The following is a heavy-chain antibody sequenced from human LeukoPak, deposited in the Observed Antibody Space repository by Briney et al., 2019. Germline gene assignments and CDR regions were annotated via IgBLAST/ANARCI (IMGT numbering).Heavy chain of an antibody. D-gene: IGHD2/OR15-2a*01. CDR3: ARHSTGVGTFDY. V-gene: IGHV4-4*09. Sequence: PSETLSLTCTVSGGSISSYYWSWIRQPPGKGLEWIGYIYTSGSTNYNPSLKSRVTISVDTSKNQFSLKLSSVTAADTAMYYCARHSTGVGTFDYWGQGTLVTVSS. J-gene: IGHJ4*02. CDR1: GGSISSYY. CDR2: IYTSGST.